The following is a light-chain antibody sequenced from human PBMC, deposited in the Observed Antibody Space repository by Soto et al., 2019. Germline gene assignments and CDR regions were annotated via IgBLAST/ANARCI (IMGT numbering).Light chain of an antibody. CDR2: AAS. Sequence: DIQMTQSPSSLSASVGDRVTIACRASQSIRSYLNWYQQKPGKAPKLLIYAASSLQSRVPSRFSGSGSGTDFTLTISSLQPEDFATYYCQQSYSTLGTFGQGTRLAIK. CDR3: QQSYSTLGT. CDR1: QSIRSY. V-gene: IGKV1-39*01. J-gene: IGKJ5*01.